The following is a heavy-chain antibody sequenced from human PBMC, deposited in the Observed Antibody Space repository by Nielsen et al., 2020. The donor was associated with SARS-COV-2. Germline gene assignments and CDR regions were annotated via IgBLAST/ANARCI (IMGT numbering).Heavy chain of an antibody. CDR3: ARMGIDSGSYSDY. CDR2: ISSSGSDT. J-gene: IGHJ4*02. D-gene: IGHD1-26*01. V-gene: IGHV3-11*06. CDR1: GFTFSDYY. Sequence: GGSLRLSCAASGFTFSDYYMSWIRQAPGKGLEWVSHISSSGSDTNYADSVKGRFTISRDNSKNTLYLQMNSLRAEDTAVYYCARMGIDSGSYSDYWGQGTLVTVSS.